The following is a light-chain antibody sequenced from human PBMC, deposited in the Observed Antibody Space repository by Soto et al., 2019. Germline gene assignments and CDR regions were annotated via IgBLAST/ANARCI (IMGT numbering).Light chain of an antibody. CDR1: QSVGSN. J-gene: IGKJ1*01. Sequence: EIVMTQSPATLSVSPGERATLSCRASQSVGSNLAWYQQKPGQAPRLLIYGALTRATGVPVRFSGSGSGTHFTLTISSLQSEDSAVYYCQQSYDWPPWTFGQGTKVEIK. CDR3: QQSYDWPPWT. CDR2: GAL. V-gene: IGKV3-15*01.